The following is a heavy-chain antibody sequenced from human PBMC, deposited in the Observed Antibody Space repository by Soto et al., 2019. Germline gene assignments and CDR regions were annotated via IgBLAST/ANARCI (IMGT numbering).Heavy chain of an antibody. CDR2: ISPDGSDV. CDR1: GFPFTNYW. Sequence: PGGSLRLSCAASGFPFTNYWMNWVRQTPGKGLMWVSRISPDGSDVGYADSVEGRFTVSRDNAKNTLYLQMHSLRAEDTAMYYCACWGHIVPVAPSDCDRWVQVTLVTVA. CDR3: ACWGHIVPVAPSDCDR. J-gene: IGHJ5*02. D-gene: IGHD2-8*02. V-gene: IGHV3-74*01.